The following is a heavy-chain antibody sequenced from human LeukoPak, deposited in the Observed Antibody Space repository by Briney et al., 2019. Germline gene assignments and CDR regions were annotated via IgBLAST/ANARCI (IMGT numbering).Heavy chain of an antibody. Sequence: AGSLRLSCAASGFTFTTYAMHWVRQAPGKGLEYVSHISSNGGSTYYANSVKGRFTISRDNSKNTLYLQMGSLRAEDMAVYYCARGKDDYVWGSYRLDTWGQGTLVTVSS. CDR1: GFTFTTYA. CDR2: ISSNGGST. J-gene: IGHJ5*02. V-gene: IGHV3-64*01. D-gene: IGHD3-16*02. CDR3: ARGKDDYVWGSYRLDT.